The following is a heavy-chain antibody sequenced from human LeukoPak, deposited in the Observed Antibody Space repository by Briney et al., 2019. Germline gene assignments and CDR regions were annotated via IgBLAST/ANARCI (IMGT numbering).Heavy chain of an antibody. Sequence: GGSLRLSCAASGFTFSSYSMSWVRQAPGKGLEWVSSISSSSSYIYYADSVKGRFTISRDNAKNSLYLQMNSLRAEDTAVYYCARAHDFYYGMDVWGQGTTVTVSS. J-gene: IGHJ6*02. V-gene: IGHV3-21*01. CDR3: ARAHDFYYGMDV. CDR1: GFTFSSYS. CDR2: ISSSSSYI.